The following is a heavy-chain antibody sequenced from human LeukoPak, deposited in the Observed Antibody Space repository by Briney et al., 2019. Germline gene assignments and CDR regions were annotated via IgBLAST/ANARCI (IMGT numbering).Heavy chain of an antibody. J-gene: IGHJ4*02. V-gene: IGHV3-30-3*01. Sequence: GGSLRLSCAASGFTFSSYAMHWVRQAPGKGLEWVAVISYDGSNKYYADSVKGRFTISRDNSKNTLYLQMNSLRAEDTAVYYCAGDPSRVGARPFDYWGQGTLVTVSS. CDR1: GFTFSSYA. D-gene: IGHD1-26*01. CDR2: ISYDGSNK. CDR3: AGDPSRVGARPFDY.